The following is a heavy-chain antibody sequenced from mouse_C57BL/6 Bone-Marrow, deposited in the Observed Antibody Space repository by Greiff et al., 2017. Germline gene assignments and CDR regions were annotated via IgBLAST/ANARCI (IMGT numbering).Heavy chain of an antibody. V-gene: IGHV1-55*01. CDR2: IYPGSGST. D-gene: IGHD2-12*01. CDR1: GYTFTSYW. Sequence: QVQLQQPGAELVKPGASVKMSCKASGYTFTSYWITWVKQRPGQGLEWIGDIYPGSGSTNYNEKFKSKATLTVDTSSSTAYMQLSSLTSEDSAVYYCARQPKDLLLRRDTYYAMDYWGQGTSVTVSS. J-gene: IGHJ4*01. CDR3: ARQPKDLLLRRDTYYAMDY.